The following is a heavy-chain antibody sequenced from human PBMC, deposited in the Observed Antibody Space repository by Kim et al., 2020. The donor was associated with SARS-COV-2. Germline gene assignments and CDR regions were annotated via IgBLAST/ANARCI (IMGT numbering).Heavy chain of an antibody. CDR3: ARDGAS. Sequence: YGSKRSYADSGRGRFTISRDNAESSLYLQMNSLRAEDTAMYYCARDGASWGQGTLVTVSS. D-gene: IGHD1-26*01. V-gene: IGHV3-7*01. CDR2: YGSKR. J-gene: IGHJ5*02.